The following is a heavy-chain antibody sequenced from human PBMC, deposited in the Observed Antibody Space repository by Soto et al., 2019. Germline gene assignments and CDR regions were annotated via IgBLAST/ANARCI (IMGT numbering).Heavy chain of an antibody. CDR1: GGSVSSGTYY. CDR2: VYYSGTT. D-gene: IGHD1-7*01. J-gene: IGHJ6*02. CDR3: ARDMYFRTNPWGMDV. Sequence: SETLSLTCTVSGGSVSSGTYYWNWIRQPPGKGLEWVGSVYYSGTTNYNPSLKSRVTISMDTSYSQLSLKLSSVTAADTAVYYRARDMYFRTNPWGMDVWGQGTTVTVSS. V-gene: IGHV4-61*01.